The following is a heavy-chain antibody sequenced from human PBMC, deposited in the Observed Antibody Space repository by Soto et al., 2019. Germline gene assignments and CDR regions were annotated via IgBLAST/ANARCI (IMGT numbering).Heavy chain of an antibody. Sequence: SVKVSCKASGGTFSSYAISWVRQAPGQGLEWMGGIIPIFGTANYAQKFQGRVTITADESTSTAYMELSSLRSEDTAVYYCAANGRDGYNYHYYYGMDVWGQGTTVTVSS. CDR3: AANGRDGYNYHYYYGMDV. V-gene: IGHV1-69*13. J-gene: IGHJ6*02. D-gene: IGHD5-12*01. CDR1: GGTFSSYA. CDR2: IIPIFGTA.